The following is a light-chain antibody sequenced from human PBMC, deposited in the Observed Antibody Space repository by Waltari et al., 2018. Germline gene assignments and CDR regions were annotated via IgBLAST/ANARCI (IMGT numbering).Light chain of an antibody. J-gene: IGKJ1*01. V-gene: IGKV1-5*03. CDR2: KAS. Sequence: DIQMTQSPSTLSASVGDRVTITCRASQSISTWLAWHQQKPGKAPKVLIYKASTLQSGVPSRFNGSGSGTEFTLTISSLQPEDFATYYCQQSSSTPPWTFGQGTKVEI. CDR1: QSISTW. CDR3: QQSSSTPPWT.